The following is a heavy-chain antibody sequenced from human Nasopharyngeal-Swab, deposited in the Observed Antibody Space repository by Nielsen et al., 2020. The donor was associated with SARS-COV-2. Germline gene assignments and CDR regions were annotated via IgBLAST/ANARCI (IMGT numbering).Heavy chain of an antibody. Sequence: GGSLRLSCEASGFTSSSYAMHWVRQAPGKGLEWVAVISYDGSNKYYADSVKGRFTISRDNSKNTLYLQMDSLRAEDTAVYYCGRTAHWGQGTLVTVSS. CDR1: GFTSSSYA. CDR2: ISYDGSNK. V-gene: IGHV3-30*04. J-gene: IGHJ4*02. CDR3: GRTAH.